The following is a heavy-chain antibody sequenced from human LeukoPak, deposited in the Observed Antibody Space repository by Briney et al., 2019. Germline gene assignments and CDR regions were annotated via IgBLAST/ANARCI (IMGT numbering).Heavy chain of an antibody. D-gene: IGHD3-22*01. CDR1: GYTFTSYG. V-gene: IGHV1-18*01. CDR2: ISAYNGNT. Sequence: ASVKDSCKASGYTFTSYGISWVRQAPGQGLEWMGWISAYNGNTNYAQKLQGRVTMTTDTSTSTAYMELRSLRSDDTAVYYCVRSYYDSSGYPYYYYMDVWGKGTTVTVSS. CDR3: VRSYYDSSGYPYYYYMDV. J-gene: IGHJ6*03.